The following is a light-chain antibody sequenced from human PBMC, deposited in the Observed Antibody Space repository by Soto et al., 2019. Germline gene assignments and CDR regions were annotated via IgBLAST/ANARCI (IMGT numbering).Light chain of an antibody. J-gene: IGKJ3*01. CDR2: GAS. Sequence: EIVLTQSPGTLSLSPGERATLSCRASQSVSNNYLAWYQQKPGQAPRLLIYGASNRATGIPDRFSGSGSGTDFTLTISRLEPEDFAVYYCQQYGPAPIPFGPGTKVDIK. CDR1: QSVSNNY. CDR3: QQYGPAPIP. V-gene: IGKV3-20*01.